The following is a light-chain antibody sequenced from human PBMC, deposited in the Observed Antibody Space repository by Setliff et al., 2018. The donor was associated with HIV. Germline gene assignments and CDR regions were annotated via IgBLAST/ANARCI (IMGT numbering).Light chain of an antibody. Sequence: QSALTQPASVSGSPGQSITISCIGTSSDVGGYDFVSWYQQRPGKAPKLIIFDVSERPSGVSHRFSGSKSGNTASLTISGLQTEDESEYYCAAWDDSLNGYVFGTGTKV. CDR3: AAWDDSLNGYV. J-gene: IGLJ1*01. CDR2: DVS. V-gene: IGLV2-14*03. CDR1: SSDVGGYDF.